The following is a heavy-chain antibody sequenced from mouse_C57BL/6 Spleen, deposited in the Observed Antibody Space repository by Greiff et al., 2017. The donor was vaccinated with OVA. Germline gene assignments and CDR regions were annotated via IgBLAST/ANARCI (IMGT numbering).Heavy chain of an antibody. V-gene: IGHV1-50*01. J-gene: IGHJ2*01. Sequence: QVQLQQPGAELVKPGASVKLSCKASGYTFTSYWMQWVKQRPGQGLEWIGEIDPSDGYPNYNQKFKGKATLTVDPSSSTAYMPLSSLTSEDSAVYYCAYYGSSLGGWGQGTTLTVSS. D-gene: IGHD1-1*01. CDR2: IDPSDGYP. CDR3: AYYGSSLGG. CDR1: GYTFTSYW.